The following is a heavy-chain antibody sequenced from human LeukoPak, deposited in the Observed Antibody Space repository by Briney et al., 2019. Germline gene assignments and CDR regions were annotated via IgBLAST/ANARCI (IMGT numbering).Heavy chain of an antibody. D-gene: IGHD2-2*01. CDR1: GGSISSSSYY. J-gene: IGHJ5*02. CDR3: ARHIGGYCSIATCQTQLEFDP. CDR2: IYYSGST. Sequence: SETLSLTCTVSGGSISSSSYYWGWIRQPPGKGLEWIGSIYYSGSTYYNPSLKSRVTISVDTSKNQFSLKLSSVTAADTAVYYCARHIGGYCSIATCQTQLEFDPWGQGTLVTVSS. V-gene: IGHV4-39*01.